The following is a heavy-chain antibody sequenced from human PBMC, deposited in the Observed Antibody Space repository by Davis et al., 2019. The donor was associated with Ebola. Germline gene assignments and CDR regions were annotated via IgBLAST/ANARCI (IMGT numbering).Heavy chain of an antibody. CDR2: IIPIFGTA. J-gene: IGHJ4*02. V-gene: IGHV1-69*13. CDR3: AKSLVGATTF. CDR1: GGTFSSYA. D-gene: IGHD1-26*01. Sequence: SVKVSCKASGGTFSSYAISWVRQAPGQGLEWMGGIIPIFGTANYAQKFQGRVTITADESTSTAYMELSSLRAEDTAVYYCAKSLVGATTFWGQGTLVTVSS.